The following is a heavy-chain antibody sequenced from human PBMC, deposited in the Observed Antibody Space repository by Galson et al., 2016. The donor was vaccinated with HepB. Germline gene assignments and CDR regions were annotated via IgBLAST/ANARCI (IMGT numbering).Heavy chain of an antibody. CDR1: GFTFSSYG. J-gene: IGHJ4*02. CDR2: ISYDGSSK. D-gene: IGHD1/OR15-1a*01. V-gene: IGHV3-30*18. Sequence: SLRLSCAASGFTFSSYGMHWVRQAPGKGLEWVAVISYDGSSKYYADSVKGRFTISRDNSKNTLNLQMNSLRAEDTAVYYCAKGTTLQVHFGYFDHWGQGTLVTVSS. CDR3: AKGTTLQVHFGYFDH.